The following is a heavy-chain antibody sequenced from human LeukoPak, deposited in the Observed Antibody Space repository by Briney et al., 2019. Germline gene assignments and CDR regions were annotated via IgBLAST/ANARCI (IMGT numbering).Heavy chain of an antibody. V-gene: IGHV1-18*01. CDR1: GYTFTSYG. Sequence: ASVKVSCKASGYTFTSYGISWVRQAPGQGLEWMGWTSADNGNTKYAQKLQGRVTMTTDTSTSTAYMELRSLRSDDTALYYCARDLRVNSGYDFLILWGQGTLVTVSS. CDR3: ARDLRVNSGYDFLIL. CDR2: TSADNGNT. D-gene: IGHD5-12*01. J-gene: IGHJ4*02.